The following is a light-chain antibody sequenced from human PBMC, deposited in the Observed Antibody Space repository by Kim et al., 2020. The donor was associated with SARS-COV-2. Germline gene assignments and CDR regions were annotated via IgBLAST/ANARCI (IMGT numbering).Light chain of an antibody. J-gene: IGLJ1*01. CDR2: DVS. CDR1: SSDVGFYNY. CDR3: SSYTSINTYV. V-gene: IGLV2-14*03. Sequence: QSALTQPASVSGSPGQSITISCTGTSSDVGFYNYVSWYQQHPGKAPKVLIYDVSKRPSGISNRFSGSKSGNTASLTISGLQADDEADYYCSSYTSINTYVFGTGTKVTVL.